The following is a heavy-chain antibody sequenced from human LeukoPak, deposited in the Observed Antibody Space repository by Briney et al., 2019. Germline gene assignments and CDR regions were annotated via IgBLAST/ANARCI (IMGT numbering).Heavy chain of an antibody. V-gene: IGHV4-59*01. J-gene: IGHJ4*02. CDR1: GGSISGYY. Sequence: KSSETLSLTCTVSGGSISGYYWSWIRQPPGKGLEWIGYIYYSGSTNYNPSLKSRVTISVDTSKNQFSLKLSSVTAADTAVYYCARSHSVWTSFDYWGQATLVTVSS. D-gene: IGHD3/OR15-3a*01. CDR3: ARSHSVWTSFDY. CDR2: IYYSGST.